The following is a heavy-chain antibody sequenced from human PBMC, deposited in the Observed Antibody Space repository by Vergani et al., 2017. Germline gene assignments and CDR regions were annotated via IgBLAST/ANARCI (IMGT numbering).Heavy chain of an antibody. CDR2: IYYSGST. J-gene: IGHJ5*02. CDR1: GGSISSYY. D-gene: IGHD4-11*01. CDR3: ARGYINFENWFDP. Sequence: QVQLQESGPGLVKPSETLSLTCTVSGGSISSYYWSWIRQPPGKGLEWIGSIYYSGSTNYNPSLKSRVTISVDTSKNQFSRKLSSVTAADTAVYYCARGYINFENWFDPWDQGTLVTVSS. V-gene: IGHV4-59*01.